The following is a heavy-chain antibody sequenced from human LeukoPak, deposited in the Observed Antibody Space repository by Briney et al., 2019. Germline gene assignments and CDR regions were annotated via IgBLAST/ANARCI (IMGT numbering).Heavy chain of an antibody. CDR3: AREGIVVVPAAIEYYYYYMDV. V-gene: IGHV4-4*07. D-gene: IGHD2-2*02. Sequence: PSETLSLTCTVSGGSISSYYWSWIRQPAGKGLEWIGRIYTSGSTNYNPSLKSRVTMSVDTSKNQFSLKLSSVTAADTAVYYCAREGIVVVPAAIEYYYYYMDVWGKGTTVTVSS. J-gene: IGHJ6*03. CDR1: GGSISSYY. CDR2: IYTSGST.